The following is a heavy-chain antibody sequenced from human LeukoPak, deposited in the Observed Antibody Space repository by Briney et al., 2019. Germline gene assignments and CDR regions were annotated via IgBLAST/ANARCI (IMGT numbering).Heavy chain of an antibody. CDR3: ARTPFVVVAPGYMDV. CDR1: GGSISSGGYY. CDR2: IYHSGST. Sequence: SQTLSLTCTVSGGSISSGGYYWSWIRQPPGKGLEWIGYIYHSGSTYYNPSLKSRVTISVDRSKNQFSLKLSSVTAADTAVYYCARTPFVVVAPGYMDVWGKGTTVTVSS. V-gene: IGHV4-30-2*01. D-gene: IGHD2-21*01. J-gene: IGHJ6*03.